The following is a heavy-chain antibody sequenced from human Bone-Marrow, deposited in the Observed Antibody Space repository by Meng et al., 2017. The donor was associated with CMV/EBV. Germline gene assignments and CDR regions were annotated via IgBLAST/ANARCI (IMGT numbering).Heavy chain of an antibody. V-gene: IGHV1-18*01. D-gene: IGHD3-3*01. J-gene: IGHJ6*02. CDR1: GYTFTSYG. CDR2: ISVYNGNT. Sequence: ASVKVSCEASGYTFTSYGISWVRQAPGQGLEWMGCISVYNGNTNYVQKLQGRVTMTTDTSTSTADMELRSLRSDDTAVYYCARDPHLEWSPYYGMDVWGQGTTVTVSS. CDR3: ARDPHLEWSPYYGMDV.